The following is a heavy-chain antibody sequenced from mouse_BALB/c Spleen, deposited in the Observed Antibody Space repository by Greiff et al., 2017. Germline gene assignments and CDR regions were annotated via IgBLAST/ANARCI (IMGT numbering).Heavy chain of an antibody. CDR3: AREDDYDYFDY. Sequence: EVQVVESGGGLVQPGGSLKLSCAASGFTFSSYGMSWVRQTPDKRLELVATINSNGGSTYYPDSVKGRFTISRDNAKNILYLQMSSLKSEDTAMYYCAREDDYDYFDYWGQGTTLTVSS. CDR2: INSNGGST. D-gene: IGHD2-4*01. J-gene: IGHJ2*01. V-gene: IGHV5-6-3*01. CDR1: GFTFSSYG.